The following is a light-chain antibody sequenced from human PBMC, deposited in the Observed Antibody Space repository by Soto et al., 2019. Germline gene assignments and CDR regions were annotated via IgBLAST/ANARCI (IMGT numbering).Light chain of an antibody. J-gene: IGKJ1*01. CDR3: QQYGYSFWT. CDR2: GAS. Sequence: EIVLTQSPGTLSLSPGERATLSCRASQSVSSSYLAWYQQKLGQAPRLLIYGASSRATGIPDRFSGSGSGTDFTLTISRLEPEDFAVYYCQQYGYSFWTFGQGTKVDIK. CDR1: QSVSSSY. V-gene: IGKV3-20*01.